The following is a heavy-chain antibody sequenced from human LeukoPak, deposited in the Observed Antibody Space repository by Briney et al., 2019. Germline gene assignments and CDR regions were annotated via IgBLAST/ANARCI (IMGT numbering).Heavy chain of an antibody. J-gene: IGHJ4*02. Sequence: PGGSLRLSCAASGFTFSGYWMHWVRQAPGKGLVWVSCVNSDGSSTSYADSVKGRFTISRDNARNTLHLQMNSLRAEDTAVYYCARVDMGYSSGWYIRYFDYWGQGTLVTVSS. CDR3: ARVDMGYSSGWYIRYFDY. V-gene: IGHV3-74*01. CDR1: GFTFSGYW. D-gene: IGHD6-19*01. CDR2: VNSDGSST.